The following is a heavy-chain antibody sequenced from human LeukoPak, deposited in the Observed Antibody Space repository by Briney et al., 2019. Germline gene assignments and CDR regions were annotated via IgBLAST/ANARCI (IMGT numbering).Heavy chain of an antibody. Sequence: PSETLSLTCAVYGGSFSGYYWSWIRQPPGKGLEWIGEINHSGSTNYNPSLKSRVTISVDTSKNQFSLKLSSVTAADTAVYYCARARSGYDFWSGSRAEYFQHWGQGTLVTVSS. CDR1: GGSFSGYY. J-gene: IGHJ1*01. CDR2: INHSGST. V-gene: IGHV4-34*01. D-gene: IGHD3-3*01. CDR3: ARARSGYDFWSGSRAEYFQH.